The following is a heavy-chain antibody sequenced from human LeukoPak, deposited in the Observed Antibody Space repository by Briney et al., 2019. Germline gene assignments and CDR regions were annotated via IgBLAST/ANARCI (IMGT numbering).Heavy chain of an antibody. CDR1: GGSISTSNYY. CDR3: ARPTDAFDI. J-gene: IGHJ3*02. CDR2: IFYSGST. Sequence: SETLSLTCTVSGGSISTSNYYWGWIRQPPGKGLEWIGNIFYSGSTYYSPSLKSRVTISLDTSKNQFSLKLSSVTAADTAVYYCARPTDAFDIWGQGTMVTVSS. V-gene: IGHV4-39*07.